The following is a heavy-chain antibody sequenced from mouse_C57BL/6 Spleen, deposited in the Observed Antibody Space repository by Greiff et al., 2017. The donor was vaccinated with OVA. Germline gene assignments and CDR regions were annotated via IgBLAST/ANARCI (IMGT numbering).Heavy chain of an antibody. CDR1: GYTFTSYW. V-gene: IGHV1-59*01. CDR2: IDPSDSYT. CDR3: ARVPFAY. Sequence: QVQLQQPGAELVRPGPSVKLSCKASGYTFTSYWMHWVKQRPGQGLEWIGVIDPSDSYTNYNQKFKGKATLTVDTSSSTAYMQLSSLTSEDSAVYYCARVPFAYWGQGTLVTVSA. J-gene: IGHJ3*01.